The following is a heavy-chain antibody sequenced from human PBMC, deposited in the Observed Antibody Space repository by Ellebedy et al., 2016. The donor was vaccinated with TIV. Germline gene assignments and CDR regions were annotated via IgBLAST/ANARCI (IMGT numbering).Heavy chain of an antibody. CDR2: INSGGTGT. CDR3: YVPELDY. Sequence: GESLKISCEASGFTFSAYWMHWVRQAPGKGLVWVSRINSGGTGTSYVDSVKGRFTISRDNAKNTLYLQMNSLRVEDTAVYYCYVPELDYWGQGTLVTVSS. J-gene: IGHJ4*02. CDR1: GFTFSAYW. V-gene: IGHV3-74*01. D-gene: IGHD3-10*02.